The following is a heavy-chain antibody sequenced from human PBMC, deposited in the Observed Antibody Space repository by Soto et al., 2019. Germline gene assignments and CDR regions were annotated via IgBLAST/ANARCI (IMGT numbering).Heavy chain of an antibody. J-gene: IGHJ5*02. V-gene: IGHV4-61*08. Sequence: SETLSLTCDVSGDTISTGGYTWAWIRQPPGKGLEWIGYVRDTGSTNYNPSLKSRVTISIDTSRNQFSLSLSSVTAADTAVYFCARYSPPKKTYDSNPGWFDPWGQGTLVTVSS. CDR2: VRDTGST. D-gene: IGHD3-22*01. CDR1: GDTISTGGYT. CDR3: ARYSPPKKTYDSNPGWFDP.